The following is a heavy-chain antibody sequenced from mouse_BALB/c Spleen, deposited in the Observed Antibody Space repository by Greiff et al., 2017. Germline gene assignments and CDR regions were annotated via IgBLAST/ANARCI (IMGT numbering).Heavy chain of an antibody. D-gene: IGHD1-1*01. CDR2: INPYNDGT. CDR1: GYTFTSYV. J-gene: IGHJ2*01. CDR3: AKGNYYGSRGNFDY. V-gene: IGHV1-14*01. Sequence: EVKLMESGPELVKPGASVKMSCKASGYTFTSYVMHWVKQKPGQGLEWIGYINPYNDGTKYNEKFKGKATLTSDKSSSTAYMELSSLTSEDSAVYYCAKGNYYGSRGNFDYWGQGTTLTVSS.